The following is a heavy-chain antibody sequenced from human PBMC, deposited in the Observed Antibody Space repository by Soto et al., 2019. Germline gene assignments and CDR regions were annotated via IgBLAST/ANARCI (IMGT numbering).Heavy chain of an antibody. CDR3: AREGRGKKAGYNGLVSLGY. CDR1: GSRFSNYV. J-gene: IGHJ4*02. D-gene: IGHD2-2*02. V-gene: IGHV1-69*06. Sequence: QGQLVQSGAEVKTPGSSLKVSCKVSGSRFSNYVISWVRQAPGHGLEWLGRIIPIFNSTKYAQSFQGRVTITADKSTSTASLELSSLRSDDTAVYYCAREGRGKKAGYNGLVSLGYWGQGTLVNVSS. CDR2: IIPIFNST.